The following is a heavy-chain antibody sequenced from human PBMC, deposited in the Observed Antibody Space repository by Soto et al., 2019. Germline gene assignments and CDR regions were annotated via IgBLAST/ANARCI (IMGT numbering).Heavy chain of an antibody. V-gene: IGHV3-48*02. CDR1: GFSFSSYT. Sequence: EVRLVESGGGFVQPGGSLSLSCEASGFSFSSYTMNWVRQAPGKGLERVSFIIGRGTTTYYADSVKGRFTVSRDNAKNSLYLEVTSLSDEDTAVYYCARLVYCSSVTCKYNFYYYGMDVWGQGTTVTVSS. D-gene: IGHD2-2*01. CDR3: ARLVYCSSVTCKYNFYYYGMDV. CDR2: IIGRGTTT. J-gene: IGHJ6*02.